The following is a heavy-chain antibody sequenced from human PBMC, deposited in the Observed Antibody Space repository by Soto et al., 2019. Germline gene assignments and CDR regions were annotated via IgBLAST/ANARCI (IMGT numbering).Heavy chain of an antibody. CDR2: IYYSGST. D-gene: IGHD6-13*01. V-gene: IGHV4-39*01. Sequence: SETLCLTCTVSGGFISSSSYYWGWIRQPPGKGLEWIGSIYYSGSTYYNPSLKSRVTISVDTSKNQFSLKLSPVTAADTAVYYCARHAEQQLDYYYYYYKDFWGKATTLT. J-gene: IGHJ6*03. CDR3: ARHAEQQLDYYYYYYKDF. CDR1: GGFISSSSYY.